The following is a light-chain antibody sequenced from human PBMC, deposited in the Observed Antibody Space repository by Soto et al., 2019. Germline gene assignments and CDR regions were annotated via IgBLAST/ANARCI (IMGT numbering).Light chain of an antibody. CDR2: RAS. V-gene: IGKV1-39*01. J-gene: IGKJ1*01. Sequence: DIQMTQSPSSLSASVGDRVTISCRASQSITSFLNWYQQKPGTAPRLLIYRASKVTSGVPPRFSGSGSGRDFTLTISSLRPEDIATHFYQQSYSSPPWTFGQGTQLEV. CDR3: QQSYSSPPWT. CDR1: QSITSF.